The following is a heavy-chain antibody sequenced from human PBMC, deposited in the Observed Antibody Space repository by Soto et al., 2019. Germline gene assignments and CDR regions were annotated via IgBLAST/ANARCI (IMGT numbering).Heavy chain of an antibody. Sequence: LRLSCAASGFTFSSYSMNWVRQAPGKGLEWVSSISSSSSYIYYADPVKGRFTISRDNAKNSLYLQMNSLRAEDTAVYYCARDLVVVAATPSLGMDVWGQGTTVTVSS. CDR3: ARDLVVVAATPSLGMDV. CDR1: GFTFSSYS. V-gene: IGHV3-21*01. J-gene: IGHJ6*02. CDR2: ISSSSSYI. D-gene: IGHD2-15*01.